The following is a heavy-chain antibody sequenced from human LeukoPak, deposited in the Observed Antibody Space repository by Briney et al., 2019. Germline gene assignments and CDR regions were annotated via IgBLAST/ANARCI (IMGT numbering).Heavy chain of an antibody. CDR1: GFAFSSYG. V-gene: IGHV4-4*02. Sequence: KTGGSLRLPCAASGFAFSSYGMHWVRQPPGKGLEWIGEVYHSGSTNYNSFLKSRVTISVDKSKNQFSLKLTSATAADTAVYYCARDLGSSWFEPLDYWGQGILVIVSS. D-gene: IGHD6-13*01. CDR2: VYHSGST. CDR3: ARDLGSSWFEPLDY. J-gene: IGHJ4*02.